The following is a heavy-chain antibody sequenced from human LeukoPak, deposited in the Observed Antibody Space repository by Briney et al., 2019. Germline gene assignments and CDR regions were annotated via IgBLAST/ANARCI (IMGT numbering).Heavy chain of an antibody. D-gene: IGHD3-10*01. Sequence: GGSLRLSCAASGFTFSSYWMSWVRQAPGKGLEWVAFIRYDGSNKYYADSVKGRFTISRDNSKNTLYLQMNSLRAEDTAVYYCAKKQRERLLWFGELDVWGKGTTVTVSS. CDR1: GFTFSSYW. V-gene: IGHV3-30*02. CDR2: IRYDGSNK. J-gene: IGHJ6*04. CDR3: AKKQRERLLWFGELDV.